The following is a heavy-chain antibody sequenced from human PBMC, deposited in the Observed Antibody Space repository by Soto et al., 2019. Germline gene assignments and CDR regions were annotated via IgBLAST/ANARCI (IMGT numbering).Heavy chain of an antibody. D-gene: IGHD2-2*01. CDR3: ARAPTYCSSTSCYRFDY. CDR1: GGTFSSYT. V-gene: IGHV1-69*02. CDR2: IIPILGIA. Sequence: KVTCKASGGTFSSYTISWVRQAPGQGLEWMGRIIPILGIANYAQKFQGRVTITADKSTSTAYMELISLRSEDTAVYYCARAPTYCSSTSCYRFDYWGQETLVTVSS. J-gene: IGHJ4*02.